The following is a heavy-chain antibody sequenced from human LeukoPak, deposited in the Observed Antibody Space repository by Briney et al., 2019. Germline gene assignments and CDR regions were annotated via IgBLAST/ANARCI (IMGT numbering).Heavy chain of an antibody. J-gene: IGHJ3*02. CDR1: GITLSNYG. CDR3: ARAEVPAAIKSGAFDI. D-gene: IGHD2-2*01. V-gene: IGHV3-23*01. CDR2: LSGSGGGT. Sequence: GGSLRLSCAVSGITLSNYGMSWVRQAPGKGLEWVAGLSGSGGGTNYADSVKGRFTISRDNAKNTLYLQMNSLRAEDTAVYYCARAEVPAAIKSGAFDIWGQGTMVTVSS.